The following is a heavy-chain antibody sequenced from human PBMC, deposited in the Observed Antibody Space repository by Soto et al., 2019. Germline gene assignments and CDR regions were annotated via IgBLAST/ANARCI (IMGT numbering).Heavy chain of an antibody. J-gene: IGHJ6*02. D-gene: IGHD5-12*01. CDR2: IYYSGST. CDR1: GGSISSGGYY. Sequence: QVQLQESGPGLVKPSQTLSLTCTVSGGSISSGGYYWSWIRQHPGKGLEWIGYIYYSGSTYYNPSLKSRVTISVDTSKTQFSLKLSSMTAADTAVYYCARDSGDGSHYGMDVWGQGTTVTVSS. CDR3: ARDSGDGSHYGMDV. V-gene: IGHV4-31*03.